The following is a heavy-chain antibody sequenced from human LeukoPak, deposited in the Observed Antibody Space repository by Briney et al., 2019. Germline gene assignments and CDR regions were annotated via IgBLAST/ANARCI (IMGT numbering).Heavy chain of an antibody. CDR3: ARGGNQEYSSSWYSGY. D-gene: IGHD6-13*01. CDR2: INPSGGST. Sequence: ASVKVSCKASGYIFTSYYMHWVRQAPGQGLEGMGIINPSGGSTSYAQKFQGRVTMTRDTSTSTVYMELSSLRSEDTAVYYCARGGNQEYSSSWYSGYWGQGTLVTVSS. V-gene: IGHV1-46*01. J-gene: IGHJ4*02. CDR1: GYIFTSYY.